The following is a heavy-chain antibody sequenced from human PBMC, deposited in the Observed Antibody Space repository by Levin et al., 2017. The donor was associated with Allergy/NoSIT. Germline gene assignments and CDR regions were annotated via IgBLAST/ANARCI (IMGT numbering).Heavy chain of an antibody. CDR2: IYYSGST. V-gene: IGHV4-39*01. Sequence: SPTLSLTCTVSGVSIRSSSYYWGWIRQPPGKGLEWIGSIYYSGSTYYNPSLKSRVTISVDTSKNQFSLKLSSVTAADTAVYYCARRLGSLDYWGQGTLVTVSS. CDR3: ARRLGSLDY. D-gene: IGHD3-16*01. CDR1: GVSIRSSSYY. J-gene: IGHJ4*02.